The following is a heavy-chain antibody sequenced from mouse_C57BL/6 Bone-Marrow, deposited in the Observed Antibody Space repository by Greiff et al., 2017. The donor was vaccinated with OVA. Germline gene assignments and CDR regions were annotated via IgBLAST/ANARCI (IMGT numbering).Heavy chain of an antibody. D-gene: IGHD1-1*02. CDR3: ASRDEGDAMDY. V-gene: IGHV1-82*01. J-gene: IGHJ2*01. Sequence: QVQLQQSGPELVKPGASVKISCKASGYAFSSSWMNWVKQRPGKGLEWIGRIYPGDGDTNYNGKFKGKATLTADKSSSTAYMQLSSLTSEDSAVYFCASRDEGDAMDYWGQGTTLTVSS. CDR1: GYAFSSSW. CDR2: IYPGDGDT.